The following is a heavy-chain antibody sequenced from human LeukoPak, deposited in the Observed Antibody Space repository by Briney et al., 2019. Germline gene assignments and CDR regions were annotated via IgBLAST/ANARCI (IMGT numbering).Heavy chain of an antibody. CDR2: IIPIFGTA. V-gene: IGHV1-69*05. CDR3: ARPRAYDLWSGYTPFDY. J-gene: IGHJ4*02. D-gene: IGHD3-3*01. CDR1: GGTFSSYA. Sequence: SVKVSCKASGGTFSSYAISWVRQAPGQGLEWMGAIIPIFGTANYAQKFQGRVTITTDESTSTAYMELSSLRSEDTAVYYCARPRAYDLWSGYTPFDYWGQGTLVTVSS.